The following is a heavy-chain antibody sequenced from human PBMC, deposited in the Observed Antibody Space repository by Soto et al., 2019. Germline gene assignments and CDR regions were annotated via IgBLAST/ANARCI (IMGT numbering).Heavy chain of an antibody. V-gene: IGHV5-51*01. D-gene: IGHD5-18*01. J-gene: IGHJ3*01. Sequence: GYSLKMSCRTSGYKFNNYWIGLVLHIPGEGLEWIGIIYPGDSDTRYSPSFQGQVTFSADKSSTTAYLQWSSLRASDTAMYYCARSERVYSYGSDVFDFWGQGAMVTVSS. CDR1: GYKFNNYW. CDR2: IYPGDSDT. CDR3: ARSERVYSYGSDVFDF.